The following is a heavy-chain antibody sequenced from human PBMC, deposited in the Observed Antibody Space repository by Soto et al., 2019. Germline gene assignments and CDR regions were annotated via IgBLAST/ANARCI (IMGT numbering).Heavy chain of an antibody. J-gene: IGHJ5*02. D-gene: IGHD4-17*01. V-gene: IGHV4-4*07. CDR2: VYATGTS. Sequence: TLSLTCSVSGGSMSKFYWSWIRKAAGKGLEWMGRVYATGTSDYNPSLRSRIAMSVDISKKTFSLRLRSVTAADTGVYYCVRDGSKTLRDCFDPWGQGILVTVSS. CDR3: VRDGSKTLRDCFDP. CDR1: GGSMSKFY.